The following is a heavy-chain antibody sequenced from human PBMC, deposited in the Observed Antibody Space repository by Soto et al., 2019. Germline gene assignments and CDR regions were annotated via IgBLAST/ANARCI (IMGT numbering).Heavy chain of an antibody. Sequence: SVKVSCKASGGTFSSYAISWVRQAPGQGLEWMGGIIPIFGTANYAQKFQGRVTITADESTSTAYMELSSLRSEDTAVYYCARDLEINCSSTSCYGYYYGMDVWGQGTTVTVSS. J-gene: IGHJ6*02. CDR3: ARDLEINCSSTSCYGYYYGMDV. D-gene: IGHD2-2*01. CDR2: IIPIFGTA. V-gene: IGHV1-69*13. CDR1: GGTFSSYA.